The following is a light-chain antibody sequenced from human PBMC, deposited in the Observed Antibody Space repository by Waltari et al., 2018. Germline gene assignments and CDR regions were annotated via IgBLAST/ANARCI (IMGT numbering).Light chain of an antibody. CDR2: GNS. V-gene: IGLV1-40*01. Sequence: QSVLTPPPSVSGAPGQRVTISCTGSSSNIGAGYDVHWYQQLPGTAPKLLIYGNSNRPSGVPDRFSGSKSGTLASLAITGLQAEDEADYYCQSYDSSLSWVFGGGTKLTVL. CDR1: SSNIGAGYD. CDR3: QSYDSSLSWV. J-gene: IGLJ3*02.